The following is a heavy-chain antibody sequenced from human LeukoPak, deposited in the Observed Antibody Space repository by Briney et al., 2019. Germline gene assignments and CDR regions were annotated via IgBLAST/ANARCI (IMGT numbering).Heavy chain of an antibody. D-gene: IGHD1-26*01. Sequence: PGGSLRLSCAASGFTFSSYGMHWVRQAPGKGLVWVTFILYDGSHEYYADSVKGRFTSSRDNSKNTLYLQMNSLRPEDTAVYYCAKGGEGGSHGYFEYWGQGTLVTVSS. J-gene: IGHJ4*02. CDR1: GFTFSSYG. CDR3: AKGGEGGSHGYFEY. V-gene: IGHV3-30*02. CDR2: ILYDGSHE.